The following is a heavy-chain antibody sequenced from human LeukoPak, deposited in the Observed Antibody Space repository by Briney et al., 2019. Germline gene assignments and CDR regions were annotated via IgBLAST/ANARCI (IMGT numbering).Heavy chain of an antibody. J-gene: IGHJ3*02. D-gene: IGHD4-11*01. CDR2: INYTGRT. CDR1: IGSFNDYH. CDR3: ARRTLKVTENDAFDI. Sequence: SETLSLTCVVYIGSFNDYHWTWIRQPPGKGLEWMGQINYTGRTNYNPSLKSRATISVDTSMNQFSLKLSSVTAADTGVYYCARRTLKVTENDAFDIWSRGTMVTVSS. V-gene: IGHV4-34*01.